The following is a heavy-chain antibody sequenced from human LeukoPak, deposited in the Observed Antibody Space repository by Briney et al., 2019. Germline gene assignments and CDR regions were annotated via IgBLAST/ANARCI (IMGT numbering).Heavy chain of an antibody. J-gene: IGHJ4*02. Sequence: SETLSLTCTVSGGSISSYYWSWIRQPPGKGLEWIGYIYYSGSTNYNPSLKSRLTISVDTSKNQFSLKLSSVTAADTAVYYCARHRGAAAADYWGQGTLVTVSS. V-gene: IGHV4-59*08. CDR3: ARHRGAAAADY. D-gene: IGHD6-13*01. CDR2: IYYSGST. CDR1: GGSISSYY.